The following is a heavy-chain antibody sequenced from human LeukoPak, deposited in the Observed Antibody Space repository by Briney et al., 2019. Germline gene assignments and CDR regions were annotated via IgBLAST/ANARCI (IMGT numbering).Heavy chain of an antibody. CDR1: GGSISSGSYY. Sequence: SETLSLTCTVSGGSISSGSYYWSWIRQPAGKGLEWIGRIHTSGSTNYNPSLKSRVTISVDTSKNQFSLKLSSVTAADTAVYYCAREASTGDFDYWGQGTLVTVSS. CDR2: IHTSGST. V-gene: IGHV4-61*02. D-gene: IGHD7-27*01. J-gene: IGHJ4*02. CDR3: AREASTGDFDY.